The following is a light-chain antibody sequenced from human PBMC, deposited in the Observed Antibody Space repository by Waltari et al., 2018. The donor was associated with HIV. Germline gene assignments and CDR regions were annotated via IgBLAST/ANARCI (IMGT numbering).Light chain of an antibody. CDR2: STS. CDR1: TGAVTSGNY. V-gene: IGLV7-43*01. CDR3: LLYYGGAQRYV. J-gene: IGLJ1*01. Sequence: QTVVTQEPSLTVSPGGTVTLTCASSTGAVTSGNYPNWFQQKPGQAPRGLIYSTSNKNSWTPARFSGSLLGGKAALTLAGVQPEDEAEDYGLLYYGGAQRYVFGTGTKVTVL.